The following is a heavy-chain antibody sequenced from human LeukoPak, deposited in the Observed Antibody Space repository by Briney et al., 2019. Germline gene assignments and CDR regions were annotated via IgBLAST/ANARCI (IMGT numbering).Heavy chain of an antibody. J-gene: IGHJ5*02. CDR3: APSEEKQQPDP. Sequence: GGSLRLSCAASGFTFSSYGMHWVRQAPGQGLEWVALIRYDGGKEYYADSVKGRFTISRDNSKNTLYLQMNSLRAEDTAVYFCAPSEEKQQPDPWGQGTLATVSS. CDR2: IRYDGGKE. CDR1: GFTFSSYG. D-gene: IGHD6-13*01. V-gene: IGHV3-30*02.